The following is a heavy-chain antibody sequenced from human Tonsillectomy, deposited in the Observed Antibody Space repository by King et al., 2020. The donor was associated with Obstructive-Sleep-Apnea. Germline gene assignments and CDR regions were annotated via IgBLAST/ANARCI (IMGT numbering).Heavy chain of an antibody. D-gene: IGHD4-23*01. V-gene: IGHV3-21*01. Sequence: VQLVESGGGLVKPGESLRLSCAVSGFTLRTYTMSWVRQAPGQGLEWVSTINSSPGYIYYGDSVKGRFTVSIDNAKNSLYLQMNSLRVEDTAVYYCVRRTYYDGVFDPWGQGTLVTVSS. CDR2: INSSPGYI. CDR1: GFTLRTYT. CDR3: VRRTYYDGVFDP. J-gene: IGHJ5*02.